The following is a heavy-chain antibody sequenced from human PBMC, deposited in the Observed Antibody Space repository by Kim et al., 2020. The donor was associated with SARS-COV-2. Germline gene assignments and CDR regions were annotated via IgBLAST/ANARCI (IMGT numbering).Heavy chain of an antibody. CDR1: GFTFDVYA. CDR3: AKDRWFGELLGSYAFDI. Sequence: GGSLRLSCAASGFTFDVYAMHWVRQAPGKGLEYVSAISRNSGSIGYADSVKGRFTISRDNAKNSLYLQMNSLRAEDTALYYCAKDRWFGELLGSYAFDIWGQGTMVTVSS. D-gene: IGHD3-10*01. V-gene: IGHV3-9*01. CDR2: ISRNSGSI. J-gene: IGHJ3*02.